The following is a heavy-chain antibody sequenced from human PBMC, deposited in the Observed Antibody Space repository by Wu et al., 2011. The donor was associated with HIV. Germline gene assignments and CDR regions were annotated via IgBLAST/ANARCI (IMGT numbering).Heavy chain of an antibody. CDR1: GYTFTSYY. J-gene: IGHJ4*02. Sequence: QVQLVQSGAEVKKPGASVKVSCKASGYTFTSYYMHWVRQAPGQGLEWMGIINPSGGRTTYAQKFQGRVTLTRDTSTSTVYMEMRSLRSEDTAVYYCARDRARSSGWYYFDYWGQGTLVTVSS. CDR2: INPSGGRT. CDR3: ARDRARSSGWYYFDY. D-gene: IGHD6-19*01. V-gene: IGHV1-46*01.